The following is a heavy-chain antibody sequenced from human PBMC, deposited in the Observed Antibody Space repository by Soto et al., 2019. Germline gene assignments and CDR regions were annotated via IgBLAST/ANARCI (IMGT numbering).Heavy chain of an antibody. CDR2: INHSGST. CDR3: ARLHSYSSGPFDY. J-gene: IGHJ4*02. V-gene: IGHV4-34*01. D-gene: IGHD6-19*01. CDR1: GGSFSGYY. Sequence: SETLSLTCAVYGGSFSGYYWSWICQPPGKGLEWIGEINHSGSTNYNPSLKSRVTISVDTSKNQFSLKLSSVTAADTAVYYCARLHSYSSGPFDYWGQGTLVTVSS.